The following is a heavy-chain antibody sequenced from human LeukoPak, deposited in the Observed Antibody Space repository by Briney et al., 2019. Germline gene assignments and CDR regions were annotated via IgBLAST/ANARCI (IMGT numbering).Heavy chain of an antibody. Sequence: GGSLRLSCAAYGFTFSSYWMSWVRQAPGKGLEWVANIKQDGSEKYYVDSVKGRFTISRDNAKNSLYLQMNSLRAEDTAVYYCATSIAAAGVPFDYWGQGTLVTVSS. J-gene: IGHJ4*02. CDR3: ATSIAAAGVPFDY. CDR2: IKQDGSEK. D-gene: IGHD6-13*01. V-gene: IGHV3-7*01. CDR1: GFTFSSYW.